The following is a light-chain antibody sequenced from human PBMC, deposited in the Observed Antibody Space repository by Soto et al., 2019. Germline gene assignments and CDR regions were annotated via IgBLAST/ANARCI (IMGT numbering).Light chain of an antibody. CDR2: GAS. Sequence: EIVLTQSPGTLSLSPGERATLSCRASQSVSNNWLAWYQQKPGQAPRLLIYGASSRPGGIPDKFSGSGSGTDFTLTINRLEPEDFAVYYCQQYGRSPYTFAQGTKLEI. CDR3: QQYGRSPYT. V-gene: IGKV3-20*01. CDR1: QSVSNNW. J-gene: IGKJ2*01.